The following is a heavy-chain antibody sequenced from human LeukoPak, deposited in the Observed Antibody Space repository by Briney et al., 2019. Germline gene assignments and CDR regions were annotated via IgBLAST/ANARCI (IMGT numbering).Heavy chain of an antibody. D-gene: IGHD1-1*01. CDR1: AFTFSYYA. CDR3: AKGRRRRTDDQYYYYGMDV. Sequence: GGSLRLSCAASAFTFSYYAMSWVRQAPGRGLEWVSAISGSGSTHYADSVKGRFTISRDNSKNTLYLQMNSLRDEDTAVYYCAKGRRRRTDDQYYYYGMDVWGQGTTVTVSS. J-gene: IGHJ6*02. V-gene: IGHV3-23*01. CDR2: ISGSGST.